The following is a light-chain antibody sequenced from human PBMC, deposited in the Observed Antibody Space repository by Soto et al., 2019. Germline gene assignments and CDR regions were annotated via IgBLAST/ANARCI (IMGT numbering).Light chain of an antibody. CDR1: QSISSY. CDR2: AAS. CDR3: QQSYSTPWT. Sequence: DIQMTQSPSSLSASVGYRVTITCXASQSISSYLNWYQQKPGKAPKLLIYAASSLQSGVPSRFSGSGSGTDFTLTISSLQPEDFATYYCQQSYSTPWTFGQGTKVDIK. J-gene: IGKJ1*01. V-gene: IGKV1-39*01.